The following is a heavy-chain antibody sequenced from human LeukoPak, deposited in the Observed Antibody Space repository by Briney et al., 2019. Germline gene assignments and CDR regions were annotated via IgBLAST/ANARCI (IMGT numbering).Heavy chain of an antibody. CDR1: GFTFSSYA. V-gene: IGHV3-30-3*01. J-gene: IGHJ4*02. Sequence: GGSLRLSCAASGFTFSSYAMHWVRQAPGKGLEWVAVISYDGSNKYYADSVKGRFTISRDNSKNTLNLQMNSLRAEDTAVYYCATLYGDYPDYWGQGTLVTVSS. CDR3: ATLYGDYPDY. CDR2: ISYDGSNK. D-gene: IGHD4-17*01.